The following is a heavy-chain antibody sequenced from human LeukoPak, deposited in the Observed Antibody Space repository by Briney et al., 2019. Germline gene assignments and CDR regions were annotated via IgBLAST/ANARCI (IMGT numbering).Heavy chain of an antibody. D-gene: IGHD3-16*01. J-gene: IGHJ4*02. CDR1: GFTFSSYT. CDR3: ASLYRWGADY. V-gene: IGHV3-48*04. CDR2: ISTSGNTI. Sequence: GGSLRLSCAASGFTFSSYTMNWVRQAPGKGLEWVSYISTSGNTIYYADSVKGRFTISRDNAKNSLYLQMNSLRAEDTAVYYCASLYRWGADYWGQGTLVTVSS.